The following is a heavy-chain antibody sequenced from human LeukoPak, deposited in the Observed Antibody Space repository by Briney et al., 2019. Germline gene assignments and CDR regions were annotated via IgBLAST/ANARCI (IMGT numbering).Heavy chain of an antibody. J-gene: IGHJ5*02. CDR1: GGTFSGYY. Sequence: SETLSLTCAVYGGTFSGYYRSWIRQPPGKGLEWIGEINHSGSTNYNPSLKSRVTISVDTSKNQFSLKLSSVTAADTAVYYCVKEESYGSGSYYHNWFDPWGQGTLVTVSS. D-gene: IGHD3-10*01. V-gene: IGHV4-34*08. CDR2: INHSGST. CDR3: VKEESYGSGSYYHNWFDP.